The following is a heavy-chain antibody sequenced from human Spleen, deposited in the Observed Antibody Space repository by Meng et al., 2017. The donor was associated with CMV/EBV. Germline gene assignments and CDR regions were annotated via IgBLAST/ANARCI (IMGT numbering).Heavy chain of an antibody. V-gene: IGHV4-59*01. J-gene: IGHJ6*02. Sequence: SETLSLTCTVSGDSFSSYYWSWIRQPPGKGLEWIGYIYYSGSTNYNPSLKSRVTISIDTSKNQFSLKLSSVTAADTAVYYCASRYYGMDVWGQGITVTVSS. CDR1: GDSFSSYY. CDR3: ASRYYGMDV. CDR2: IYYSGST.